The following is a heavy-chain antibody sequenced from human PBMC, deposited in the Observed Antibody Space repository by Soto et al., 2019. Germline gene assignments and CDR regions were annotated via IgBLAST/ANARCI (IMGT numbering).Heavy chain of an antibody. V-gene: IGHV4-31*03. D-gene: IGHD5-12*01. CDR2: IYYTGTP. J-gene: IGHJ4*02. CDR3: ARGEGDGYNYELDY. CDR1: CASISRGGYF. Sequence: PSETLTLTCTVSCASISRGGYFSGWIRQRQGNGLEWIGYIYYTGTPYYNPSLQSRVTLSVDTSTNQSSLRLSSVTAADTAVYYCARGEGDGYNYELDYWGQGSLVTVS.